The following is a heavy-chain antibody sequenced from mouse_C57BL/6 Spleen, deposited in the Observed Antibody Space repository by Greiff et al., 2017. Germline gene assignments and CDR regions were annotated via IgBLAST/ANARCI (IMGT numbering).Heavy chain of an antibody. J-gene: IGHJ4*01. Sequence: VQLQQPGAELVKPGASVKLSCKASGYTFTSYWMQWVKQRPGQGLEWIGDIDPSDSYTNYNQKFTGKATLTVDTSSSTAYMQLSSLTSEDSAVYYCARMLRYYAMDYWGQGTSVTVSS. V-gene: IGHV1-50*01. CDR1: GYTFTSYW. CDR2: IDPSDSYT. D-gene: IGHD2-12*01. CDR3: ARMLRYYAMDY.